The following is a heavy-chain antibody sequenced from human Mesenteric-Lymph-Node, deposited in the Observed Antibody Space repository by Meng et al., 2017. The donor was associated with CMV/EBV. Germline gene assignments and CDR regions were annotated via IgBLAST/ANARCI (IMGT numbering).Heavy chain of an antibody. CDR1: GYSFTTND. D-gene: IGHD5-18*01. J-gene: IGHJ4*02. CDR3: ARDRYSYGPHILGY. Sequence: KAYGYSFTTNDINWVRQAPGQGLEWMGIINPSGDSTSYAQKFQGRVTMTRDKSTSTVYMELSSLRSEDTAVYYCARDRYSYGPHILGYWGQGTLVTVSS. CDR2: INPSGDST. V-gene: IGHV1-46*01.